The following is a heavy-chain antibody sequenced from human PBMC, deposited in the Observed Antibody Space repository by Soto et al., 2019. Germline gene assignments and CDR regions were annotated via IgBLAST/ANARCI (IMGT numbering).Heavy chain of an antibody. V-gene: IGHV1-18*01. J-gene: IGHJ4*02. Sequence: ASVKVSCKASGYTFTSSGISWVRQAPGQGLEWMGWISAYNGNTNYAQKFQVWVTMTWDTSISTAYMELSRLRSDFTAVYYCARARGSSGLTDYWGQGTLVTVSS. D-gene: IGHD6-19*01. CDR3: ARARGSSGLTDY. CDR2: ISAYNGNT. CDR1: GYTFTSSG.